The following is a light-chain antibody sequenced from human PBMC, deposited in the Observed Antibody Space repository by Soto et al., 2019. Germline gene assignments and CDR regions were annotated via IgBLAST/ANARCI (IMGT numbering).Light chain of an antibody. CDR2: GAS. CDR3: QHYGSPST. V-gene: IGKV3-20*01. CDR1: QGFXSSY. Sequence: ELTQCPCALSLSPGESATLSCRASQGFXSSYLAWYVQKPGQPHRLLFSGASSSNFFVPDTFSGSGCGTDFIISISRLQHESALVYCSQHYGSPSTFGGGTKVDIK. J-gene: IGKJ4*01.